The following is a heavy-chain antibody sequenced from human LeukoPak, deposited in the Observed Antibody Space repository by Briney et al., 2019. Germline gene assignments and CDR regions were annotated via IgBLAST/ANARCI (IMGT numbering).Heavy chain of an antibody. CDR2: ISGSGGST. V-gene: IGHV3-23*01. J-gene: IGHJ4*02. CDR3: ARTYYYGSGSYYPFGY. D-gene: IGHD3-10*01. CDR1: RLTFSSYA. Sequence: PGGSLRLSCAASRLTFSSYAMSWVRQAPGKGLEWVSAISGSGGSTYYADSVKGRFTISRDNSKNTLYLQMNSLRAEDTAVYYCARTYYYGSGSYYPFGYWGQGTLVTVSS.